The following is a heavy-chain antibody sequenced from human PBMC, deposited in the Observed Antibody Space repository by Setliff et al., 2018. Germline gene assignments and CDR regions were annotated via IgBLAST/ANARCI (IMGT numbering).Heavy chain of an antibody. J-gene: IGHJ4*02. D-gene: IGHD3-3*01. CDR3: AREWDFWSGYLVY. CDR1: GYTLTELS. V-gene: IGHV1-24*01. CDR2: FDPEDGET. Sequence: ASVKVSCKASGYTLTELSMHWVRQAPGKGLEWMGGFDPEDGETIYAQKFQGRVTMTRNTSISTAYMELSSLRSEDTAVYYCAREWDFWSGYLVYWGQGTLVTVSS.